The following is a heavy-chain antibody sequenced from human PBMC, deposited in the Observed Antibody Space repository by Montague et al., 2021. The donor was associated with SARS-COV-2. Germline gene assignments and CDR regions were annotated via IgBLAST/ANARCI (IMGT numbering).Heavy chain of an antibody. D-gene: IGHD1-20*01. V-gene: IGHV4-34*01. J-gene: IGHJ6*02. CDR1: GGSLSGYY. CDR3: ARGRRRYNWRDETSYYYGMDV. CDR2: INHSGST. Sequence: SETLSLTCAVYGGSLSGYYWSWIRQPPGKGLEWIGEINHSGSTNYNPSLKSRVTISPDTSKNQFSLKLSSVTAADTAVYYCARGRRRYNWRDETSYYYGMDVWGQGTTGTVSS.